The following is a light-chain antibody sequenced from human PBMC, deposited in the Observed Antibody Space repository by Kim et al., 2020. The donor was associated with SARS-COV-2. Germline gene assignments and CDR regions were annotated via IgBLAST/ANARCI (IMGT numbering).Light chain of an antibody. Sequence: DIQMTQSPSTLSASVGDRVTITCRASQSISTWLAWYQQKPGKAPKLLMYKASSLEGGVPSRFSGSGSGTDFTLTISSLQPDDFATYYCQQYDGYLYTFGQGPKLEVK. J-gene: IGKJ2*01. V-gene: IGKV1-5*03. CDR2: KAS. CDR3: QQYDGYLYT. CDR1: QSISTW.